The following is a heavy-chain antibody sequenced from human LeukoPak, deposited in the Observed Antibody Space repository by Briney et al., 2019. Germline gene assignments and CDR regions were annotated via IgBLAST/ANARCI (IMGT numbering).Heavy chain of an antibody. CDR2: IYYSGSP. CDR1: GASISTSY. CDR3: ARGYYERSLHFDY. D-gene: IGHD3-22*01. Sequence: SETLSLTCTVSGASISTSYWSWIRQPPGKGLEWIGFIYYSGSPNYNPSLKSRVTMSVDTSKSQFSLKLASVTAADTAVYYCARGYYERSLHFDYWGQGALVPVSS. V-gene: IGHV4-59*12. J-gene: IGHJ4*02.